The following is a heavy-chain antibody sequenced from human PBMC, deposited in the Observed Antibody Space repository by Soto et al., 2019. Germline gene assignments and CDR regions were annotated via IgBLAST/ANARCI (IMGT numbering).Heavy chain of an antibody. CDR2: INAGNGNT. D-gene: IGHD2-15*01. CDR1: GYTFTSYA. CDR3: ARYRRSTYCSGGSCYPGAFDI. V-gene: IGHV1-3*01. J-gene: IGHJ3*02. Sequence: ASVKVSCKASGYTFTSYAMHWVRQAPGQRLEWMGWINAGNGNTKYSQKFQGRVTITRDTSASTAYMELSSLRSEDTAVYYCARYRRSTYCSGGSCYPGAFDIWGQGTMVTVSS.